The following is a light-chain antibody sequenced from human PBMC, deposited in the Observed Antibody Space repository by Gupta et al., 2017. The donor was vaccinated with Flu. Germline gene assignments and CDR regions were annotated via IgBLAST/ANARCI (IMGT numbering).Light chain of an antibody. V-gene: IGKV1-5*03. CDR3: QQYDSYSLT. J-gene: IGKJ4*01. CDR2: KAS. Sequence: PSTLSAYVGDRTTITCRASQSLSSWLAWYQQKPGKAPNLLIYKASNLESGVPSRFSGSGSGTEFTLTISSLQPDDFATYYCQQYDSYSLTFGGGTKVEI. CDR1: QSLSSW.